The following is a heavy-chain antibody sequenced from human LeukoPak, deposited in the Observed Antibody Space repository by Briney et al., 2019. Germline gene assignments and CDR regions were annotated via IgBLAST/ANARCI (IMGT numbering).Heavy chain of an antibody. D-gene: IGHD6-19*01. V-gene: IGHV4-39*01. J-gene: IGHJ4*02. CDR2: IYYSGST. CDR1: GGSISSSSYY. CDR3: ASTPSGSSAWYYFDK. Sequence: PSETLSLTCTVSGGSISSSSYYWGWIRQPPGKGLEWIGTIYYSGSTYYNPSLKSRVTISVDTSKKQFSLKLSSVTAADTAVYYCASTPSGSSAWYYFDKWGQGTLVTVSS.